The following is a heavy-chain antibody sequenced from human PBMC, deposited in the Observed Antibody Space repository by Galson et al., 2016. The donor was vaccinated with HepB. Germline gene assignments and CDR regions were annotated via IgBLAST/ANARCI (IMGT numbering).Heavy chain of an antibody. J-gene: IGHJ6*02. CDR2: IWYDGSNK. CDR3: AREEVGHSNYVYYYYGMDV. V-gene: IGHV3-33*01. D-gene: IGHD4-11*01. CDR1: GITFNNYV. Sequence: SLRLSCAASGITFNNYVMHWVRQAPGKGLEWVAVIWYDGSNKRYVDSVKGRFTISRDNSKNTLYLQMNSLRAEDTGVYYCAREEVGHSNYVYYYYGMDVWGQGTTVTVSS.